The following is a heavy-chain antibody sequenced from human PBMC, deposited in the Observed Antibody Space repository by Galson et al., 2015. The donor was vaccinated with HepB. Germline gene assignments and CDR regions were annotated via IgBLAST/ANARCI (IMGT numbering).Heavy chain of an antibody. J-gene: IGHJ3*02. Sequence: SLRLSCAASGFTFSSYAMSWVRQAPGKGLEWVSAISGSGGSTYYADSVKGRFTISRDNSKNTLYLQMNSLRAEDTAVYYCAKDLDIVVVPAADAFDIWGQGTMVTVSS. CDR1: GFTFSSYA. CDR3: AKDLDIVVVPAADAFDI. CDR2: ISGSGGST. D-gene: IGHD2-2*01. V-gene: IGHV3-23*01.